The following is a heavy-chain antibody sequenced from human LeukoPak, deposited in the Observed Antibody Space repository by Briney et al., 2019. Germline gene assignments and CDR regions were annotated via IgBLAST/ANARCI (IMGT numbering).Heavy chain of an antibody. J-gene: IGHJ4*02. Sequence: GGSLRLSCEASGFTFSSYSMTWVRQAPGTGLQWISTLSGNSAEVFYAESVKGRFTISRDNSMNTLYLEMNNLRADDTALYYCARGGSGWSGRTDYWGQGTLVTVSS. D-gene: IGHD6-19*01. V-gene: IGHV3-23*01. CDR1: GFTFSSYS. CDR2: LSGNSAEV. CDR3: ARGGSGWSGRTDY.